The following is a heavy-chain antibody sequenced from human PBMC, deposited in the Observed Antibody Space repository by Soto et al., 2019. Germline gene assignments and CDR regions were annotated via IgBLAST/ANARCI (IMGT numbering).Heavy chain of an antibody. Sequence: QVQVQQWGAGLLKPSETLSLTCAVYSGSFSGYYWSWIRQPPGKGLEWIGEINHSGSTNYNPSLKSRLTISVGTSKNQFSLKLWSVTAADTALYYCVACDYGDYPRYWGQGTLVTVSS. CDR1: SGSFSGYY. CDR2: INHSGST. J-gene: IGHJ4*02. V-gene: IGHV4-34*01. D-gene: IGHD4-17*01. CDR3: VACDYGDYPRY.